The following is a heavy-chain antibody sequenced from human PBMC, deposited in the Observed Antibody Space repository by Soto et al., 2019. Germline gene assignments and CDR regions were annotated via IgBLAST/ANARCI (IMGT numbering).Heavy chain of an antibody. CDR3: ALYSGKYSGLGPS. CDR2: IIPIYGTA. Sequence: SVKVSCKASGGTFSSYAISWVRQAPGQGLEWMGGIIPIYGTAKYSERFQGRVTFTSDTSASTAYMELSSLRSEDTAVFYCALYSGKYSGLGPSWGQGTQVTVSS. CDR1: GGTFSSYA. D-gene: IGHD1-26*01. V-gene: IGHV1-69*05. J-gene: IGHJ5*02.